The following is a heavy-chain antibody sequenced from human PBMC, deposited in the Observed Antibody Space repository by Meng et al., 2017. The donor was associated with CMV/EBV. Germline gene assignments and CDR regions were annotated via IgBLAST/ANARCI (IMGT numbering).Heavy chain of an antibody. D-gene: IGHD3-3*01. Sequence: SETLSLTCAVYGGSFSGYYCSWIRQPPGKGLEWVGEIIHSGSTNYNPSLKSRVTISVDTSKNQFSLKLSSVTAADTAVYYCARARLGSGYPYYYYYGMDVWGQGTTVTVSS. CDR3: ARARLGSGYPYYYYYGMDV. CDR2: IIHSGST. J-gene: IGHJ6*02. CDR1: GGSFSGYY. V-gene: IGHV4-34*12.